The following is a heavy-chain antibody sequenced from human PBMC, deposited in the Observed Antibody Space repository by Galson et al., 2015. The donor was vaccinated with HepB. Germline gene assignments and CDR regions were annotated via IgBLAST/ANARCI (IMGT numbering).Heavy chain of an antibody. V-gene: IGHV3-11*01. CDR1: EFTFSDYY. J-gene: IGHJ6*02. D-gene: IGHD3-3*01. CDR2: ISGSGTTI. CDR3: ARDKYDIAVLGVVINPYYYGIDV. Sequence: SLRLSCAASEFTFSDYYMSWIRQAPGKGLEWLAYISGSGTTISYADSVRGRFTISRDNAKNSLFLRMNSLRAEDTAVYYCARDKYDIAVLGVVINPYYYGIDVWGQGTTVTVPS.